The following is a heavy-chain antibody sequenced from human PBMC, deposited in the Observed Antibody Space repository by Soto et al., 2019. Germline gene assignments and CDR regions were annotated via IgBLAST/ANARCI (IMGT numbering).Heavy chain of an antibody. CDR1: GFTFSNAW. J-gene: IGHJ4*02. CDR3: TSAREWLDYFDY. Sequence: PGGSLRLSCAASGFTFSNAWMSWVRQAPGKGLEWVGRIKSKTGGGTTDYAAPVKGRFTISRDDSKNTLYLQMNSLKTEDTAVYYCTSAREWLDYFDYWGQGTLVTVSS. D-gene: IGHD3-3*01. V-gene: IGHV3-15*01. CDR2: IKSKTGGGTT.